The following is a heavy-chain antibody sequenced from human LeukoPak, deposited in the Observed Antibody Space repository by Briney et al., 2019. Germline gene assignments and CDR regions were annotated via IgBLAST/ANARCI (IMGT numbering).Heavy chain of an antibody. J-gene: IGHJ5*02. CDR1: GGTFSSYT. V-gene: IGHV1-69*02. Sequence: ASVKVSCKASGGTFSSYTISWVRQAPGQGLEWMGRIIPILGIANYAQKFQGRVTITTDESTSTAYMELSSLRSEDTAVYYCARTDIVVVPAAMGNWFDPWGQGTLVTVSS. CDR3: ARTDIVVVPAAMGNWFDP. CDR2: IIPILGIA. D-gene: IGHD2-2*01.